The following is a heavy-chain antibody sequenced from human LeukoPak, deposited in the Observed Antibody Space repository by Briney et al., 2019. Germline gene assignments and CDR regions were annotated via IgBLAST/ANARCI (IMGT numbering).Heavy chain of an antibody. CDR2: ISSSSSYI. CDR3: ARDPNWNQPDY. CDR1: GFTFSSYS. J-gene: IGHJ4*02. Sequence: GGSLRLSCAASGFTFSSYSMNWVRQAPGKGLEWVSSISSSSSYIYYADSVKGRFTISKDNAKNSLYLQMNSLRAEDAAVYYCARDPNWNQPDYWGQGTLVTVSS. V-gene: IGHV3-21*01. D-gene: IGHD1-1*01.